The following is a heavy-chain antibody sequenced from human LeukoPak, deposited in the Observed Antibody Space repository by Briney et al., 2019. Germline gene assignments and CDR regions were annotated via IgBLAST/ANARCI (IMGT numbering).Heavy chain of an antibody. D-gene: IGHD2-2*01. J-gene: IGHJ4*02. CDR3: VKDGEVEYCSSTSCYPGGY. CDR2: ISSNGGST. V-gene: IGHV3-64D*06. CDR1: GFTFSSYA. Sequence: GGSLRLSCSASGFTFSSYAMHWVRQAPGKGLEYVSAISSNGGSTYYADSVKGRFTISRDNSKITLYLQMSSLRAEDTAVYYCVKDGEVEYCSSTSCYPGGYWGQGTLVTVSS.